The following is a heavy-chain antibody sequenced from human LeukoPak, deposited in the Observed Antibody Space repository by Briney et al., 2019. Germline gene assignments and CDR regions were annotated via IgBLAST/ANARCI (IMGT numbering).Heavy chain of an antibody. CDR3: ARALSLRTYYYDSSSYPPTDY. J-gene: IGHJ4*02. Sequence: SETLSLTCTVSGGSISSYYWSWIRQPPGKGLEWIGYIYYSGSTNYNPSPKSRVTISVDTSKNQFSLKLSSVTAADTAVYYCARALSLRTYYYDSSSYPPTDYWGQGTLVTVSS. CDR1: GGSISSYY. V-gene: IGHV4-59*08. D-gene: IGHD3-22*01. CDR2: IYYSGST.